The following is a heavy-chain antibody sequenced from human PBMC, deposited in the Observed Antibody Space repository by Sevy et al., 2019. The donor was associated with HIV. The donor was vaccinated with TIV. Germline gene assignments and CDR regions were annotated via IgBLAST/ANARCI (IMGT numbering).Heavy chain of an antibody. CDR3: ANAGGSYYVVKFHQ. J-gene: IGHJ1*01. CDR1: GFTFSSYS. V-gene: IGHV3-21*04. CDR2: ISGISNYI. D-gene: IGHD1-26*01. Sequence: GGSLRLSCAASGFTFSSYSMNWVRQAPGKGLEWVSSISGISNYIYYADSVKGRFTISRDNSNNKLYLQMNSLRAEATAVYYCANAGGSYYVVKFHQWGQGTLVTVSS.